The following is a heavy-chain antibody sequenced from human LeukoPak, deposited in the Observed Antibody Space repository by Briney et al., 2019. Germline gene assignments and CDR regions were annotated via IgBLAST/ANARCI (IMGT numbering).Heavy chain of an antibody. V-gene: IGHV3-53*01. J-gene: IGHJ4*02. CDR1: GFTVSSNS. CDR3: ARRAGAYSHPYDY. Sequence: TGGSLRLSCTVSGFTVSSNSMSWVRQAPGKGLEWVPFIYSDNTHYSDSVKGRFTISRDNSKNTLYLQMNSLRAEDMAVYYCARRAGAYSHPYDYWGQGTLVTVSS. CDR2: IYSDNT. D-gene: IGHD4/OR15-4a*01.